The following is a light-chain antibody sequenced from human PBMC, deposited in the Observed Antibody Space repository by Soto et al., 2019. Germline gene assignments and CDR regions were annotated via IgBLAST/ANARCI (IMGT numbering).Light chain of an antibody. Sequence: DVQISQSPSSLSASVGDKVTITCRASQSIAAHLNWYQHKPGRPPRLLIFASSILQEGVPSRFSGSGSDTYFTFTIDSLLPEDFATYYCQHSSMFPRYTCGQGTRLE. CDR1: QSIAAH. J-gene: IGKJ2*01. CDR2: ASS. CDR3: QHSSMFPRYT. V-gene: IGKV1-39*01.